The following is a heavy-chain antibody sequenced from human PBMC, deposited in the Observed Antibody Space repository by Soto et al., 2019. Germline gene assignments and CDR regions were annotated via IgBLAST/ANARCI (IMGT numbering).Heavy chain of an antibody. Sequence: GGSLRLSCAASGFTFSSYSMNWVRQAPGKGLEWVSSISSSSSYIYYADSVKGRFTISRDNAKNLLYLQMNSLRAEDTAVYYCARILFHHGMDVWGQGTTVTVS. CDR3: ARILFHHGMDV. D-gene: IGHD3-10*02. CDR1: GFTFSSYS. CDR2: ISSSSSYI. V-gene: IGHV3-21*01. J-gene: IGHJ6*02.